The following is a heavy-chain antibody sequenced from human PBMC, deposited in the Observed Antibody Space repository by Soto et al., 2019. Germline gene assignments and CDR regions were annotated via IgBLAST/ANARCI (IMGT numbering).Heavy chain of an antibody. CDR1: GYTFTSYY. CDR3: ASTSSSERTPTSYYYYGMDV. Sequence: ASVKVSCKASGYTFTSYYIHWLRQAPGQGLEWMGIINPSGGSTSYAQKFQGRVTMTRDTSTSTVYMELSSLRSEDTAVYYCASTSSSERTPTSYYYYGMDVWGQGTTVTVSS. CDR2: INPSGGST. V-gene: IGHV1-46*01. D-gene: IGHD6-6*01. J-gene: IGHJ6*02.